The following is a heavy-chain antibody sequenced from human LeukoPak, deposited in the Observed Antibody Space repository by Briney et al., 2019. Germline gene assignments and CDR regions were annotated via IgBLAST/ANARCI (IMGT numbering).Heavy chain of an antibody. CDR2: IYTSGST. CDR3: ARQGHLWSLSDDAFDI. Sequence: PSQTLSLTCTVSGGSISSGDYYWVWIRQPAGKGLEWIGRIYTSGSTYYNPTLKSRLTISVDTSKNQFSLKLNSVTAADTAVYYCARQGHLWSLSDDAFDIWGQGTMVTVSS. CDR1: GGSISSGDYY. J-gene: IGHJ3*02. V-gene: IGHV4-61*02. D-gene: IGHD3-10*01.